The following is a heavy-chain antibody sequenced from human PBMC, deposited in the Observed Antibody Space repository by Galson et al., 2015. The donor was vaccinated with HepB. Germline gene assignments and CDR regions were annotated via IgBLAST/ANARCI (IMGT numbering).Heavy chain of an antibody. CDR3: TTDLLWFGELLSNARYFDY. V-gene: IGHV3-15*07. CDR2: IKSKTDGGTT. D-gene: IGHD3-10*01. Sequence: SLRLSCAASGFTFSNAWMNWVRQAPGKGLEWVGRIKSKTDGGTTDYAAPVKGRFTISRDDSKNTLYLQMNSLKTEDTAVYYCTTDLLWFGELLSNARYFDYWGQGTLVTVSS. CDR1: GFTFSNAW. J-gene: IGHJ4*02.